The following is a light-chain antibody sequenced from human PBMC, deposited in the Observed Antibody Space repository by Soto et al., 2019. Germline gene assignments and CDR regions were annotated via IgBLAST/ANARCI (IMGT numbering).Light chain of an antibody. CDR1: QSVSSSY. Sequence: EIVFTQSPCTLSLSPGERATLSCRASQSVSSSYLAWYQQKPGQAPRLLIYDASNRATGIPARFSGSGSGTDFTLTISSLEPEDFAVYYCQQRSNWAITFGQGTRLE. CDR2: DAS. J-gene: IGKJ5*01. CDR3: QQRSNWAIT. V-gene: IGKV3D-20*02.